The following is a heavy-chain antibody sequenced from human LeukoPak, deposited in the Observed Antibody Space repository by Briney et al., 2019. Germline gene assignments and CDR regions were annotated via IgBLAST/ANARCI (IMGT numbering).Heavy chain of an antibody. CDR1: GFTFSSYA. Sequence: GGSLRLSCAASGFTFSSYAMSWVRQAPGKGLEWVSYISGSGSTIYYADSVKGRFTISRDNAKNSLYLQMTSLRPEDTAVYYCARGLVAYSYGFPRSNFDFWGQGTRVTVSS. CDR3: ARGLVAYSYGFPRSNFDF. J-gene: IGHJ4*02. V-gene: IGHV3-48*03. CDR2: ISGSGSTI. D-gene: IGHD5-18*01.